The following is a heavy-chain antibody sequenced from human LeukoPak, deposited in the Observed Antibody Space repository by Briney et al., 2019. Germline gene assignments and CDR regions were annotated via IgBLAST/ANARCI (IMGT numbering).Heavy chain of an antibody. D-gene: IGHD6-19*01. Sequence: ASVKVSCKASGYTFTYYYIYWVRQAPGQGLEWMALINPSGGSTRYAQNFQGRVTMTRDTSTSTVSMELSSLRSEDTAMYYCARGPYSSGWYGLDYWGQGTLVTVSS. CDR3: ARGPYSSGWYGLDY. CDR2: INPSGGST. V-gene: IGHV1-46*01. J-gene: IGHJ4*02. CDR1: GYTFTYYY.